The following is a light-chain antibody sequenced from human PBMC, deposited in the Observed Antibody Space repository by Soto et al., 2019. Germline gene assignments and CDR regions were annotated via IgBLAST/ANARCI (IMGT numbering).Light chain of an antibody. CDR3: QHYNSARLT. CDR1: QGISNS. CDR2: AAS. J-gene: IGKJ4*01. V-gene: IGKV1-27*01. Sequence: DIQMTQSPSSLSASVGDRVTITCRASQGISNSLAWYQQRPGKVPKLLIYAASTFQSGVPSRFSGSGSGTDFTLTIRSLQPEDVATYYCQHYNSARLTFGGGTKVEIK.